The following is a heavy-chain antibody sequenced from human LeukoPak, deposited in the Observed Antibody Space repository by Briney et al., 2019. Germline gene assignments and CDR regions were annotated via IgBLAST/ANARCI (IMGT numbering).Heavy chain of an antibody. Sequence: GGSLRLSCAASGFTFSSYGMSWVRQAPGKGLEWVSAITGSSRSTYYADSVKGRFTISRDNSKNTLYLQMNSLRAEDTAIYYCAKDQLNRFCSGGSCSTTHDYWGQGTLVTVSS. CDR3: AKDQLNRFCSGGSCSTTHDY. V-gene: IGHV3-23*01. D-gene: IGHD2-15*01. CDR2: ITGSSRST. CDR1: GFTFSSYG. J-gene: IGHJ4*02.